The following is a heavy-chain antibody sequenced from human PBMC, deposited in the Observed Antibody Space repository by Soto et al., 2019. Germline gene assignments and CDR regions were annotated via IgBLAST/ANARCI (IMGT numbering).Heavy chain of an antibody. CDR2: IIPISGTA. V-gene: IGHV1-69*01. J-gene: IGHJ6*01. CDR1: GGTFSSYA. D-gene: IGHD2-2*01. Sequence: QVQLVQSGAAVTKPGSSVKVSCKASGGTFSSYAISWVRQAPGQGLEWMGGIIPISGTANYAQKFQGRVTITADESTSTAYMELSSLRSEDTAVYYCARSQGSSTSLEIYYYYYYGMEVWGQGTTVTVSS. CDR3: ARSQGSSTSLEIYYYYYYGMEV.